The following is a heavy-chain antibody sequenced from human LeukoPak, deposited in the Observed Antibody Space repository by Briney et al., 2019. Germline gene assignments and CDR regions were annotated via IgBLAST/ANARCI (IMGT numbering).Heavy chain of an antibody. D-gene: IGHD6-6*01. Sequence: GGSLRLSRAAPGFSFTTYAMSWVRQAPGKGLEWVSAMSGSGGSTNYADSVKGRFTISRDDSKNTLYLQMNSLRAEDTAVYYCAKDGYTSSLNHPGAAEFDYRGQGTLVTVSS. CDR2: MSGSGGST. CDR3: AKDGYTSSLNHPGAAEFDY. CDR1: GFSFTTYA. J-gene: IGHJ4*02. V-gene: IGHV3-23*01.